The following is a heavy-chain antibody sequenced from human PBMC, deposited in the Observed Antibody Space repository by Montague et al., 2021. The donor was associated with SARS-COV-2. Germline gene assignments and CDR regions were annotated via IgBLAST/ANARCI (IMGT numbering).Heavy chain of an antibody. V-gene: IGHV4-34*01. CDR2: INHSGTT. CDR1: GGPFSGYY. J-gene: IGHJ4*02. Sequence: SETLSLTCAVYGGPFSGYYWTWIRQSPGKGLEWIAEINHSGTTNYNFNPSLRSRVSISVDTSKSQFSLKLISVTAADTGVYYCARWDPQTLTLIGLRGKSASDYWGQGTLVTVSS. CDR3: ARWDPQTLTLIGLRGKSASDY. D-gene: IGHD4-23*01.